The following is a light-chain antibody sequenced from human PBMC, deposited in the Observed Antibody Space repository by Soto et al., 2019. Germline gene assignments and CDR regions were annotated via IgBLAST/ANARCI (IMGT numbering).Light chain of an antibody. J-gene: IGLJ1*01. V-gene: IGLV1-47*01. CDR1: SSNIGSNY. CDR2: RNN. CDR3: AAWDDSLSGLYV. Sequence: QSVLTQPPSASGTPGQRVTISCSGSSSNIGSNYVYWYQQLPGTAPKLLIYRNNQRPSEVPDRFSGSKSGTSASLAISGLRSEVEADYYCAAWDDSLSGLYVFGTGTKVTVL.